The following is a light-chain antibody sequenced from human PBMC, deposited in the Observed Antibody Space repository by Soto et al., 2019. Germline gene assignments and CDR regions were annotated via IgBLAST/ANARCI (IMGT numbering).Light chain of an antibody. CDR3: QQYSSTFWT. J-gene: IGKJ1*01. V-gene: IGKV3-20*01. Sequence: EIVLTQSPGTLSLSPGERTTLSCRARQSISSSYLAWYQQKPGQAPRLLVYGASSMDTGIPDRFTGSGSGTDFTLTISRLEPEDFALYYCQQYSSTFWTLGQGTKVEIK. CDR1: QSISSSY. CDR2: GAS.